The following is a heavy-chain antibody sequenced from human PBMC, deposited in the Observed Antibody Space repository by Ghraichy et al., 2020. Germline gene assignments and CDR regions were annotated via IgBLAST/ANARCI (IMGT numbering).Heavy chain of an antibody. CDR1: GFTFSSYA. D-gene: IGHD2-15*01. CDR2: IRGSGGST. J-gene: IGHJ4*02. CDR3: AKGDIVVVVAATGGDY. Sequence: GGSLRLSCAASGFTFSSYAMSWVRQAPGKGLEWVSAIRGSGGSTYYADSVKGRFTISRDNSKNTLYLQMNSLRAEDTAVYYCAKGDIVVVVAATGGDYWGQGTLVTVSS. V-gene: IGHV3-23*01.